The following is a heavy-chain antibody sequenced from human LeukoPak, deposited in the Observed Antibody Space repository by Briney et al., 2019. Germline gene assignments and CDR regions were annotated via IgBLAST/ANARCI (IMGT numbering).Heavy chain of an antibody. CDR3: ASTNTGQQLVHWAFDI. CDR1: GFTFSSYS. CDR2: ISSSSSYI. J-gene: IGHJ3*02. Sequence: PGGSLRLSCAASGFTFSSYSMNWVRQAPGKGLEWVSSISSSSSYIYYAVSVKGRFTISRDNAKNSLYLQMNSLRAEDTAVYYCASTNTGQQLVHWAFDIWGQGTMVTVSS. V-gene: IGHV3-21*01. D-gene: IGHD6-13*01.